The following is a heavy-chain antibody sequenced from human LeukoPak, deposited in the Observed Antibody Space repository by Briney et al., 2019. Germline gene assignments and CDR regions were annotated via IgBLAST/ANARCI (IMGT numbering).Heavy chain of an antibody. CDR3: AKSCGGTCYYYGMDV. CDR1: GFTFSTYA. CDR2: VSVTGGTT. J-gene: IGHJ6*02. D-gene: IGHD2-15*01. V-gene: IGHV3-23*01. Sequence: GGSLRLSCAASGFTFSTYAMSWVRQGPGKGLEWVSVVSVTGGTTYYADSVKGRFTISRDNSKNTLHLQLNSLRAEDTALYYCAKSCGGTCYYYGMDVWGQGTTVTVSS.